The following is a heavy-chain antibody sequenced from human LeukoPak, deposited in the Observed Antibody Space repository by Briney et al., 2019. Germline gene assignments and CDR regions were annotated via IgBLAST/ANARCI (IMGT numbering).Heavy chain of an antibody. CDR3: ARDSSGWYKVSYWYFDL. J-gene: IGHJ2*01. Sequence: SVKVSCKASGGTLSSYAIGWVRQAPGQGLEWMGGIIPIFGTANYAQKFQGRVTITADESTSTAYMELSSLRSEDTAVYYCARDSSGWYKVSYWYFDLWGRGTLVTVSS. V-gene: IGHV1-69*01. CDR1: GGTLSSYA. CDR2: IIPIFGTA. D-gene: IGHD6-19*01.